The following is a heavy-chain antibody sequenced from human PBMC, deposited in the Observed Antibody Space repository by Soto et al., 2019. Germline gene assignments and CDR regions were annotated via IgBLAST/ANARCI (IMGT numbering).Heavy chain of an antibody. D-gene: IGHD3-10*01. Sequence: GGSLRLSCAASGFTFSDYYMSWIRQAPGKGLEWVSYISSSGSTIYYADSVKGRFTISRDNAKNSLYLQMNSLRAEDTAVYYCARDYYGSGSSQSHYYYYYMDVWGKGTTVTVSS. CDR3: ARDYYGSGSSQSHYYYYYMDV. CDR2: ISSSGSTI. V-gene: IGHV3-11*01. J-gene: IGHJ6*03. CDR1: GFTFSDYY.